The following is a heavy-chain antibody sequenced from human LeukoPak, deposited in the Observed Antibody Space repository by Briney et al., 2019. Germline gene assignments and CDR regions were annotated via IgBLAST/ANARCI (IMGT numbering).Heavy chain of an antibody. D-gene: IGHD2-2*01. CDR3: ARLPAYCSSTSCYYDY. Sequence: PGGSLRLSCAASGFTFSDYYMSWIRQAPGKGLEWVSYIGSSGSTIYYADSVKGRFTISRDNAKNSLYLQMNSLRAEDTAVYYCARLPAYCSSTSCYYDYWGQGTLVTVSS. V-gene: IGHV3-11*04. CDR1: GFTFSDYY. CDR2: IGSSGSTI. J-gene: IGHJ4*02.